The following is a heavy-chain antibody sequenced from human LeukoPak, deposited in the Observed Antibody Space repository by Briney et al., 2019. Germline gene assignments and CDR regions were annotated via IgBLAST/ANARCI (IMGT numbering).Heavy chain of an antibody. CDR1: GGSISSYY. CDR3: ARSSPDYYDSSGYNLYFDY. D-gene: IGHD3-22*01. Sequence: SETLSLTCTVSGGSISSYYWSWIRQPPGKGLEWIGYIYYSGSTNYNPSLKSRVTISVDTSKNQFSLKLSSVTAADTAVYYCARSSPDYYDSSGYNLYFDYWGQGTLVTVSS. CDR2: IYYSGST. J-gene: IGHJ4*02. V-gene: IGHV4-59*01.